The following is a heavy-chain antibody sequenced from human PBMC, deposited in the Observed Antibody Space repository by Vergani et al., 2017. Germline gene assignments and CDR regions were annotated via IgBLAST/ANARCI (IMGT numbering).Heavy chain of an antibody. J-gene: IGHJ6*03. V-gene: IGHV1-69*12. D-gene: IGHD2-15*01. CDR2: IIPIFGTA. CDR3: ARDCSGGSCYSGFYYYYYYMDV. Sequence: QVQLVQSGAEVKKPGSSVKVSCKASGGTFSSYAISWVRQAPGQGLEWMGGIIPIFGTANYAQKFPGRVTITADESTSTAYMELSSLRSEDTAVYYCARDCSGGSCYSGFYYYYYYMDVWGKGTTVTVSS. CDR1: GGTFSSYA.